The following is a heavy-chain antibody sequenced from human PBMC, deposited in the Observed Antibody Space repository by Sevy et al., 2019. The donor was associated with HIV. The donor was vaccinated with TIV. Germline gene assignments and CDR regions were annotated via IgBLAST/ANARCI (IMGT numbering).Heavy chain of an antibody. J-gene: IGHJ3*02. CDR3: AKDMRVALDKQNDAYDI. Sequence: GGSLRLSCAASGFTFDDYAMHWVRQAPGKGLEWVSGISWNSDSIGYADSVKGRFTISRDNAKSSQYLQMNSVRAEDTALYYCAKDMRVALDKQNDAYDIWGQGTMVTVSS. CDR2: ISWNSDSI. V-gene: IGHV3-9*01. D-gene: IGHD3-22*01. CDR1: GFTFDDYA.